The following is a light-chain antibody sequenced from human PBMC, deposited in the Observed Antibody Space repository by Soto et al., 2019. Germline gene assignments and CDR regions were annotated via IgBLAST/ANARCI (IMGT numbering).Light chain of an antibody. J-gene: IGKJ1*01. CDR2: GAS. V-gene: IGKV3-20*01. CDR3: QQSLNPKT. CDR1: QSVGNIY. Sequence: TVLTQSPGTLSFSPGERATLSCRASQSVGNIYLAWYQQKPGQAPRLLIYGASTRATGIPDRFSGSGSGTDFTLTIGGLQPEDFAVYYCQQSLNPKTFGQGTKV.